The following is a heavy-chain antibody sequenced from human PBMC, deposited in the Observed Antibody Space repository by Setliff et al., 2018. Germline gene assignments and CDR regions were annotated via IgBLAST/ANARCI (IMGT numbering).Heavy chain of an antibody. D-gene: IGHD1-7*01. CDR2: ISPSSIYI. CDR1: GFTFSTYR. J-gene: IGHJ4*02. V-gene: IGHV3-21*01. CDR3: AKAGGWNWPRYYFDY. Sequence: PGGSLRLSCAASGFTFSTYRMHWVRQAPGKGLEWVSSISPSSIYIYYADSLKGRFTISRDNAKNSLYLQMNSLGAEDTAVYYCAKAGGWNWPRYYFDYWGQGTLVTVSS.